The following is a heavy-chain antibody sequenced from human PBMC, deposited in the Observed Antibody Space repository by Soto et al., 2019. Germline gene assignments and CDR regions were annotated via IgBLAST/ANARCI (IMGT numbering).Heavy chain of an antibody. V-gene: IGHV3-15*01. CDR2: IKKKSDGGTT. J-gene: IGHJ4*02. Sequence: EVQLVESGGGLVKPGGSLRLSCAGSGFSVNNAWMTWVRQTPGQGLECVARIKKKSDGGTTEYAAPVKGRFTISRDDSTNTLYLQMNSLKTEDTALYYGATGIGTIDYWGQGALVTVSS. CDR1: GFSVNNAW. CDR3: ATGIGTIDY. D-gene: IGHD3-10*01.